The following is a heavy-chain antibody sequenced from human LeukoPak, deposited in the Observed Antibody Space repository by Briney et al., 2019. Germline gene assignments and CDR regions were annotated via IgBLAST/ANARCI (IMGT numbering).Heavy chain of an antibody. CDR2: INHSGST. CDR1: GGSISSSSYY. V-gene: IGHV4-39*07. CDR3: ARKRLAIAAAGTRLGYFDY. D-gene: IGHD6-13*01. J-gene: IGHJ4*02. Sequence: PSETLSLTCTVSGGSISSSSYYWGWIRQPPGKGLEWIGEINHSGSTNYNPSLKSRVTISVDTSKNQFSLKLSSVTAADTAVYYCARKRLAIAAAGTRLGYFDYWGQGTLVTVSS.